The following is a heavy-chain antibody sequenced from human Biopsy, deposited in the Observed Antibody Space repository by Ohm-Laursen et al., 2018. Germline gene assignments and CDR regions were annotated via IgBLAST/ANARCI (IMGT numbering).Heavy chain of an antibody. D-gene: IGHD6-19*01. CDR1: GGSISSDW. CDR2: VYYSGTT. V-gene: IGHV4-59*01. Sequence: PPGTLSLTCTVSGGSISSDWWSWIRQTPGKGLEWIGYVYYSGTTTYNPSLRSRVTISVDTSMNQISLRLQSVTAADTAIYYCARGMRSSGWPYFDSWGQGTLVTVSS. J-gene: IGHJ4*02. CDR3: ARGMRSSGWPYFDS.